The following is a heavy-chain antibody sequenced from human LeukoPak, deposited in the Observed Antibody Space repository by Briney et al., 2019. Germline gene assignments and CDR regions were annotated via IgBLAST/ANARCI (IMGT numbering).Heavy chain of an antibody. D-gene: IGHD3-3*01. CDR1: GGSFSGYY. J-gene: IGHJ4*02. CDR2: INHSGSA. Sequence: SETLSLTCAVYGGSFSGYYWSWIRQPPGKGLEWIGEINHSGSANYNPSLKSRVTLSIDKSKNQFSLNLSSVTAADTAVYYCARARRDSGYYKIDYWGQGTLVTVSS. CDR3: ARARRDSGYYKIDY. V-gene: IGHV4-34*01.